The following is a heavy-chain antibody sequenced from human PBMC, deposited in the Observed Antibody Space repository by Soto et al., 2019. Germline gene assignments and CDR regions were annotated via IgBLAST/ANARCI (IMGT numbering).Heavy chain of an antibody. V-gene: IGHV3-30-3*01. CDR3: ARDLKAAAGTPFDP. CDR1: GFGVSNNY. J-gene: IGHJ5*02. D-gene: IGHD6-13*01. CDR2: ISYDGSNK. Sequence: GGSLRLSCAASGFGVSNNYMSWVRQAPGKGLEWVAVISYDGSNKYYADSVKGRFTISRDNSKNTLYLQMNSLRAEDTAVYYCARDLKAAAGTPFDPWGQGTLVTVSS.